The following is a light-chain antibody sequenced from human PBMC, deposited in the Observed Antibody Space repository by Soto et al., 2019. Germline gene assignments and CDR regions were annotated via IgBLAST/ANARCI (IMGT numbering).Light chain of an antibody. Sequence: DIQMTQSLSSLSASELDRATITCRASQSISSHLNWYQQKPGKAPKLLIYDASSLESGVPSRFSGSGSGTEFTLTISSLQPDDVATYYCQQYNYFSTFGQGTKVDIK. CDR2: DAS. CDR3: QQYNYFST. V-gene: IGKV1-5*01. CDR1: QSISSH. J-gene: IGKJ1*01.